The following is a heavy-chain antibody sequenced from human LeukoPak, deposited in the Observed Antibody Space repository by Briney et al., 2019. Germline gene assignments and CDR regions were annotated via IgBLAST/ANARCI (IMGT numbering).Heavy chain of an antibody. Sequence: PSETLSLTCTVSGGSISSYYWSWIRQPPGKGLEWIGYIYYSGSTNYNPSLKSRVTISVDTSKNQFSLKLSSVTAADTAVYYCAILRSSGWYYLDYWGQGTLVTVSS. CDR3: AILRSSGWYYLDY. CDR2: IYYSGST. J-gene: IGHJ4*02. D-gene: IGHD6-19*01. CDR1: GGSISSYY. V-gene: IGHV4-59*01.